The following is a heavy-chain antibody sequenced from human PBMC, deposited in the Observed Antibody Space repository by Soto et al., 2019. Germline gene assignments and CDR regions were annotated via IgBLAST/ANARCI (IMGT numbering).Heavy chain of an antibody. V-gene: IGHV4-61*01. CDR3: ARDPGCTNGVCYGGGLDY. J-gene: IGHJ4*02. CDR1: GGSVSSGSYY. D-gene: IGHD2-8*01. Sequence: PSETLSLTCTVSGGSVSSGSYYWSWIRQPPGKGLEWIGYIYYSGSTNYNPSLKSRVTISVDTSKNQFSLKLSSVTAAGTAVYYGARDPGCTNGVCYGGGLDYWGQGTLVTVSS. CDR2: IYYSGST.